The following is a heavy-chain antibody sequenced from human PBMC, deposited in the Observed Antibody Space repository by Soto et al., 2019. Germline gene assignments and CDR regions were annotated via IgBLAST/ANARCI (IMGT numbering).Heavy chain of an antibody. Sequence: ETLSLTCTVSGVSITSYYWSWIRQPPGKGLEWIGYIYYSGSTNYNPSLKSRVTISVDTSKNQFSLKLSSVTAADTAVYYCARYGSGSYPSWGQGTLVTVSS. J-gene: IGHJ5*02. V-gene: IGHV4-59*08. CDR3: ARYGSGSYPS. CDR2: IYYSGST. CDR1: GVSITSYY. D-gene: IGHD3-10*01.